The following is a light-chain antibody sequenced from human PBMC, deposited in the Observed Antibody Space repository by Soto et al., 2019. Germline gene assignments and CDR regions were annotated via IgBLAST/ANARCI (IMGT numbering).Light chain of an antibody. CDR1: SSDVGGYNY. V-gene: IGLV2-8*01. Sequence: QSVLTQPPSASGSPGQSVTISCTGTSSDVGGYNYVSWYQQHPGKAPKLLIYEVSERPSGVPDRFSGSKSGNTASLTVSGLQAEDEADYYCSSYAGSNRVFGTGTMVTVL. J-gene: IGLJ1*01. CDR2: EVS. CDR3: SSYAGSNRV.